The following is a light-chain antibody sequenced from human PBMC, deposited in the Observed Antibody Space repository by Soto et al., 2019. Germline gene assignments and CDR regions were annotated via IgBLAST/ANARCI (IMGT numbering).Light chain of an antibody. V-gene: IGKV3-15*01. J-gene: IGKJ1*01. CDR3: QQFHIWPTWT. CDR1: QSVSSN. Sequence: EIVMTQSPATLSVSPGGRATLSCRARQSVSSNLAWYQHKPGQAPRLLIYGASTRATGVPARFSGSGSGTEFTLTISSLQSEDFAVYYCQQFHIWPTWTFGQGTKVEI. CDR2: GAS.